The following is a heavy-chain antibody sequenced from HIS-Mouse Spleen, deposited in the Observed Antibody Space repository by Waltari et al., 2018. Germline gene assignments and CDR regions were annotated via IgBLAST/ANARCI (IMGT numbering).Heavy chain of an antibody. D-gene: IGHD2-15*01. CDR1: GCSISSSSYY. CDR3: AREARGGNFDY. V-gene: IGHV4-39*07. CDR2: IYYSGST. J-gene: IGHJ4*02. Sequence: QLQLQESGPGLVKPSETLSLTCTVSGCSISSSSYYWGWIRQPPGKGLEWIGSIYYSGSTYYNPSLKSRVTISVDTSKNQFSLKLSSVTAADTAVYYCAREARGGNFDYWGQGTLVTVSS.